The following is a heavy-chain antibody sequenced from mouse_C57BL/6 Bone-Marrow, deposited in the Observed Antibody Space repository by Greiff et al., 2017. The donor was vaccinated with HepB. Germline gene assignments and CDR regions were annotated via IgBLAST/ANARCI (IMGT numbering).Heavy chain of an antibody. CDR2: IYPRSGHT. D-gene: IGHD4-1*01. CDR3: ARRTGCDY. V-gene: IGHV1-81*01. Sequence: QVQLQQPGAELARPGASVKLSCKASGYTFTSYGISWVKQRTGQGLEWIGEIYPRSGHTYYNEKFKGKATLTAGKSSSTAYMELRSLTSEDSAVYFCARRTGCDYWGQGTTLTVSS. CDR1: GYTFTSYG. J-gene: IGHJ2*01.